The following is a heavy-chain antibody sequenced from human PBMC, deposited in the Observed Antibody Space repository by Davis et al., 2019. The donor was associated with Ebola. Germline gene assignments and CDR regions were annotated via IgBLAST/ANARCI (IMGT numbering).Heavy chain of an antibody. CDR2: INHSGST. J-gene: IGHJ4*02. D-gene: IGHD1-14*01. Sequence: SQTLSLTRAVYGGSFSGYYWSWIRQPPGKGLEWIGEINHSGSTNYNPSLKSRVTISVDTSKNQFSLKLSSVTAADTAVYYCARARGTGAFFDYWGQGTLVTVSS. V-gene: IGHV4-34*01. CDR3: ARARGTGAFFDY. CDR1: GGSFSGYY.